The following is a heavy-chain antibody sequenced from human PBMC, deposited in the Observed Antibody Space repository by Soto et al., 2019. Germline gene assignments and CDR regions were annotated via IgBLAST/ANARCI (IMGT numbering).Heavy chain of an antibody. Sequence: QVQLVQSGAEVKKPGSSVKVSCKASGGTFSSYTISGVRQAPGQGLEWMGRIIPILGIANYAQKFQGRVTITADKSTSTAYMELSSLRSEDTAVYYCARAHMVRGVIPFDYWGQGTLVTVSS. J-gene: IGHJ4*02. CDR1: GGTFSSYT. CDR2: IIPILGIA. D-gene: IGHD3-10*01. CDR3: ARAHMVRGVIPFDY. V-gene: IGHV1-69*02.